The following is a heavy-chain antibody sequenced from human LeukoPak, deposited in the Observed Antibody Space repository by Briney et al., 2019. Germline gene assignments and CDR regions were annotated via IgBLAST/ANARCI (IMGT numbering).Heavy chain of an antibody. CDR1: GGSISSSSYY. J-gene: IGHJ6*03. CDR3: ARRADIVVVPAARESLPLEYYYYYMDV. D-gene: IGHD2-2*01. V-gene: IGHV4-39*01. Sequence: SETLSLTCTVSGGSISSSSYYWGWNRQPPGKGLEWIGSIYYSGSTYYNPSLKSRVTISVDTSKNQFSLKLSSVTAADTAVYYCARRADIVVVPAARESLPLEYYYYYMDVWGKGTKVTVSS. CDR2: IYYSGST.